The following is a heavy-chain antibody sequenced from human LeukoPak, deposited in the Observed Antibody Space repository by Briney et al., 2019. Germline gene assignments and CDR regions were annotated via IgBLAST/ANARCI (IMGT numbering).Heavy chain of an antibody. CDR3: AKDFRIGYSAHFDY. CDR1: GFTFRSHA. Sequence: GGSLRLSCVGSGFTFRSHAMSWVRQAPEKGLEFVSGIYENGGTTYYADSVRGRFSISRDNSKNTLYLQMDSLRGEDTAVYYCAKDFRIGYSAHFDYWGQGTLVTVSS. D-gene: IGHD2-21*01. CDR2: IYENGGTT. J-gene: IGHJ4*02. V-gene: IGHV3-23*01.